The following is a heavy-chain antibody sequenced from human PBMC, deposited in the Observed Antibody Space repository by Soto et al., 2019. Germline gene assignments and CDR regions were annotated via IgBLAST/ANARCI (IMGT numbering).Heavy chain of an antibody. CDR3: ARGRFLEWLFLNWFDP. V-gene: IGHV1-2*04. Sequence: ASVKVSCKASGYTFTGYYMHWVRQAPGQGLEWMGWINPNSGGTNYAQKFQGWVTMTRDTSISTAYMELSRLRSDDTAVYYCARGRFLEWLFLNWFDPWGQGTLVTVSS. CDR2: INPNSGGT. D-gene: IGHD3-3*01. CDR1: GYTFTGYY. J-gene: IGHJ5*02.